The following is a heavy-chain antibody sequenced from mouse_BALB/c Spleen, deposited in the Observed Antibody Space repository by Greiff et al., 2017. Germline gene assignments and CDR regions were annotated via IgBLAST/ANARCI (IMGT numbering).Heavy chain of an antibody. J-gene: IGHJ4*01. D-gene: IGHD2-4*01. CDR2: IYPSDSYT. CDR3: TRGITAPLYAMDY. CDR1: GYTFTSYW. V-gene: IGHV1-69*02. Sequence: VQLQQPGAELVRPGASVKLSCKASGYTFTSYWINWVKQRPGQGLEWIGNIYPSDSYTNYNQKFKDKATLTVDKSSSTAYMQLSSPTSEDSAVYYCTRGITAPLYAMDYWGQGTSVTVSS.